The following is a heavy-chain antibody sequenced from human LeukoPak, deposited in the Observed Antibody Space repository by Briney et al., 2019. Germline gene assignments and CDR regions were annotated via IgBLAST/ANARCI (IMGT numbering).Heavy chain of an antibody. CDR1: ALTFSRYG. Sequence: GGSLRLSCAASALTFSRYGMHWVRQAPGKGLEWVAFIRYDGNNKYYADSVKGRFTISRDNSKYTLYLQMNSLRAEDTALYYCAKEIWPTVTIPGRTYFDYWGQGALVTVSS. D-gene: IGHD4-17*01. J-gene: IGHJ4*02. CDR2: IRYDGNNK. V-gene: IGHV3-30*02. CDR3: AKEIWPTVTIPGRTYFDY.